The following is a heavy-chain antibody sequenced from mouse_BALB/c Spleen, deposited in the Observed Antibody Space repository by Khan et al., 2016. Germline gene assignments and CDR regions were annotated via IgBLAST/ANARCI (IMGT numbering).Heavy chain of an antibody. CDR1: GYSITSDYA. D-gene: IGHD1-1*01. CDR3: ARDYYGSSCFHY. V-gene: IGHV3-2*02. CDR2: INYSGGT. Sequence: EVQLQESGPGLVKPSQSLSLTCTVTGYSITSDYAWNWIRQFPGDKLEWMAYINYSGGTSYNPSLKSRISITRDTSKNQFFLQLNSVTAEDTATYYCARDYYGSSCFHYWGRGTLVTVS. J-gene: IGHJ3*01.